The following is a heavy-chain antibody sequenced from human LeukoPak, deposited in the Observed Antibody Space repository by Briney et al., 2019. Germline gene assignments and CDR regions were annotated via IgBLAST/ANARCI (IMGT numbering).Heavy chain of an antibody. J-gene: IGHJ4*02. D-gene: IGHD3-3*01. V-gene: IGHV1-46*01. CDR1: VYTFTSYY. Sequence: ASVNVSFKSSVYTFTSYYLHWVRQAPGQGLEWMGLVNPSGGSTTYAQKFQGRVTMTRDTSTSTVNMDLSSLRSEDTAVYYCARAPNDEKWSGYFDYWGQGALVTVSS. CDR3: ARAPNDEKWSGYFDY. CDR2: VNPSGGST.